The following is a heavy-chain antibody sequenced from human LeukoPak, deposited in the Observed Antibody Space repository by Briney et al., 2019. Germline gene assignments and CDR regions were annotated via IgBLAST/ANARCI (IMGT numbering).Heavy chain of an antibody. V-gene: IGHV4-39*07. Sequence: SETLSLTCSVSGGAIGSSSSYWGWIRQPPGKGLEWIGSIYYSGKVYYNSSLKSRVTISVDTSKNQFSLRLSSLTAADTAVYYCERGPHVWGSYRGMYFDYWGQGALVTVSS. D-gene: IGHD3-16*02. J-gene: IGHJ4*02. CDR2: IYYSGKV. CDR3: ERGPHVWGSYRGMYFDY. CDR1: GGAIGSSSSY.